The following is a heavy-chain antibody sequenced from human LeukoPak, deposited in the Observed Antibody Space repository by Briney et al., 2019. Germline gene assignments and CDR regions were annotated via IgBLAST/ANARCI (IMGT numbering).Heavy chain of an antibody. CDR1: GFTFNKAW. V-gene: IGHV3-15*01. Sequence: GGSLRLSCAASGFTFNKAWMSWVRLAPGKGLEWVGRIKNKGDGGTTDYAAPVKGRFTVSRDDSKSTLYLQMNSLKTEDTAVYYCTTSGTPFEYWGQGTLVTVFS. CDR2: IKNKGDGGTT. J-gene: IGHJ4*02. D-gene: IGHD3-10*01. CDR3: TTSGTPFEY.